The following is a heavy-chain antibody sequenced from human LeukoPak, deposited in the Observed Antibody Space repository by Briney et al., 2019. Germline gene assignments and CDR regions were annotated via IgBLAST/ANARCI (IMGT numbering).Heavy chain of an antibody. CDR3: ARVKFQEKYFDY. Sequence: PGGSLRLSCAASGFTFSSYSMNWVRQAPGKGLEWVSSISNSSSYIYYAVSVKGRFTISRDYAKNSLYLQVNSLRAEDTAVYYCARVKFQEKYFDYWGQGTLVTVSS. CDR2: ISNSSSYI. V-gene: IGHV3-21*01. J-gene: IGHJ4*02. CDR1: GFTFSSYS.